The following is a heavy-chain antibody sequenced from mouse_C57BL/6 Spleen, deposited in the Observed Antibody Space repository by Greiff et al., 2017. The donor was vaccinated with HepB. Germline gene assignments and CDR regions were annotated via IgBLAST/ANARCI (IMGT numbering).Heavy chain of an antibody. CDR1: GYTFTSYW. V-gene: IGHV1-50*01. J-gene: IGHJ4*01. Sequence: QVHVKQSGAELVKPGASVKLSCKASGYTFTSYWMQWVKQRPGQGLEWIGEIDPSDSYTNYNQKFKGKATLTVDTSSSTAYMPLSSLTSEDAAVFVDAISGYYGSSLAMDYWGQGTSFTVSA. D-gene: IGHD1-1*01. CDR2: IDPSDSYT. CDR3: AISGYYGSSLAMDY.